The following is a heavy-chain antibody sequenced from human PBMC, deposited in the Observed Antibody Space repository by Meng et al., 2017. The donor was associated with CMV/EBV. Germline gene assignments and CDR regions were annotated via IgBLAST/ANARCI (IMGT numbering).Heavy chain of an antibody. CDR3: AQTYYDFWSGPPYGMDV. V-gene: IGHV1-2*02. CDR2: INPNSGGT. J-gene: IGHJ6*02. CDR1: GYTFTGYY. Sequence: ASVKVSCKASGYTFTGYYMHWVRQAPGQGLEWMGWINPNSGGTNYAQKFQGRVTMTRDTSISTAYMELGRLRSDDTAVYYCAQTYYDFWSGPPYGMDVWGQGTTVTVSS. D-gene: IGHD3-3*01.